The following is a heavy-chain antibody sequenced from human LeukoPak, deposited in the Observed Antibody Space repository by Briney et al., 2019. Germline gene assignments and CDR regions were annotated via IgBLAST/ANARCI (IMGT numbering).Heavy chain of an antibody. CDR2: IYYRGST. Sequence: WEPLSPPCPFLGGSFSSSSYYWGWIRQPPGKGLGWMGSIYYRGSTYYNPSLKSRVTIAVDTSKNQFSMKLTSVTAADTAVYYWARGLYYYDSDGRYPAFDIGGQGTKLTLSS. J-gene: IGHJ3*02. D-gene: IGHD3-22*01. CDR3: ARGLYYYDSDGRYPAFDI. CDR1: GGSFSSSSYY. V-gene: IGHV4-39*07.